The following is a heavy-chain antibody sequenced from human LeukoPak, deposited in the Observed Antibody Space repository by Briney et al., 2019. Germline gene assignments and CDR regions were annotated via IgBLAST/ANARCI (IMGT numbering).Heavy chain of an antibody. D-gene: IGHD4-23*01. CDR3: ARDPHYGGNFNAFDI. CDR2: YYSGST. Sequence: YYSGSTYYNPSLKSRVTISVDTSKNQLSLKLSSVTAADTAVYYCARDPHYGGNFNAFDIWGQGTMVTVSS. J-gene: IGHJ3*02. V-gene: IGHV4-30-4*07.